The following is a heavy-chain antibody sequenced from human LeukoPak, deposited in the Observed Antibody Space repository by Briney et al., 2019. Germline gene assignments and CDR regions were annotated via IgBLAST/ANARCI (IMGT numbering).Heavy chain of an antibody. V-gene: IGHV3-21*01. D-gene: IGHD2-15*01. CDR2: ISSNSRNT. J-gene: IGHJ4*02. CDR1: GFTFITSD. CDR3: ASGRYCSGGSCYRYFDY. Sequence: PGGSLILSCAASGFTFITSDMNWVRQAPGKGLEWVASISSNSRNTHYADSVKGRFTISRDNAKNSLSLQMNSLRAEDTAVYYCASGRYCSGGSCYRYFDYWGQGTLVTVSS.